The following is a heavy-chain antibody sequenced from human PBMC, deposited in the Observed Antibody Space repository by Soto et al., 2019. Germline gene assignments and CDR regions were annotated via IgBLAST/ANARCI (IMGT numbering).Heavy chain of an antibody. Sequence: LSLTCTVSGGSISSYYWSWIRQPPGKGLEWIGYIYYSGSTNYNPSLKSRVTISVDTSKNQFSLKLSSVTAADTAVYYCARGVIAARLNFDYWGQGTLVTVSS. V-gene: IGHV4-59*01. J-gene: IGHJ4*02. CDR3: ARGVIAARLNFDY. D-gene: IGHD6-6*01. CDR2: IYYSGST. CDR1: GGSISSYY.